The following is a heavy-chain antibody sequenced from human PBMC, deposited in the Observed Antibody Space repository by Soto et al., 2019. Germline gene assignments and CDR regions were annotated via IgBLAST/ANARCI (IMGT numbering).Heavy chain of an antibody. V-gene: IGHV2-5*02. J-gene: IGHJ5*02. Sequence: QITLKESGPALVKPTQTLTLTCTFSGFSLSTSGVGVGWIRQPPGKALEWLALIYWDDDKRYSPSLKSRLTIPKDTSKNQVVLTMTNMDPVDTATYYCARSRRKTNWFDPWGQGTLVTVSS. CDR2: IYWDDDK. CDR1: GFSLSTSGVG. CDR3: ARSRRKTNWFDP.